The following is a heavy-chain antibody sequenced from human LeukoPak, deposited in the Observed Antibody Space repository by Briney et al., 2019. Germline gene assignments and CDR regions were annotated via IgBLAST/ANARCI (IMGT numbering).Heavy chain of an antibody. CDR2: INPNSGGT. J-gene: IGHJ4*02. V-gene: IGHV1-2*02. CDR3: ARDYGYGSAPDY. CDR1: GYTFTGYY. D-gene: IGHD3-10*01. Sequence: GASVKVSCKASGYTFTGYYMHWVRQAPGQGLEWMGWINPNSGGTNYAQKFQGRVTMTRATSISTTYMELSRLRSDDTAVYDCARDYGYGSAPDYWGQGTLVTVSS.